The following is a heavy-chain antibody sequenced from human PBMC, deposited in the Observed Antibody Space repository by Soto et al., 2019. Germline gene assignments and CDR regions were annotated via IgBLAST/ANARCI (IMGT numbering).Heavy chain of an antibody. CDR2: VSHSGNT. J-gene: IGHJ4*02. CDR1: GGSSTCHF. Sequence: SETLSLTCTVSGGSSTCHFWSWVRQPPGKGLEWIGEVSHSGNTKYYPSLRSRVTISVDSSKNQISLALTSVTAADTAVYYCARAKFESTGWHQFDIWGQGTLVTVSS. V-gene: IGHV4-34*01. CDR3: ARAKFESTGWHQFDI. D-gene: IGHD7-27*01.